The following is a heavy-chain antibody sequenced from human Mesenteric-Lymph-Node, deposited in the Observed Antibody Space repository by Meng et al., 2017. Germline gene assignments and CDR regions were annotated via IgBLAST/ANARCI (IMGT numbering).Heavy chain of an antibody. CDR3: ARWEWHDLAYFDQ. V-gene: IGHV3-33*01. J-gene: IGHJ4*02. Sequence: GESLKISCTVSGFTFGSFGMHWIRQAPGKGLEWVAVLWPDGRKKDYVDSVKGRFTISRENSKNTLYLQMNSLRAEDTAIYYCARWEWHDLAYFDQWGQGTLVTVSS. CDR2: LWPDGRKK. D-gene: IGHD3-3*01. CDR1: GFTFGSFG.